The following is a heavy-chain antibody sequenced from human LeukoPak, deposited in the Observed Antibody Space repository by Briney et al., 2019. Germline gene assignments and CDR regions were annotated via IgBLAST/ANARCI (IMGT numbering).Heavy chain of an antibody. D-gene: IGHD3-10*01. Sequence: GGSLRLSCAASGFTFSSYSMNWVRQAPGKGLEWVSYISSSSSTIYYADSVKGRFTISRDNAKNSLYLQMNSLRAEDTAVYYCARPPDPYYYGSGLSLDYWGQGTLVTVSS. J-gene: IGHJ4*02. CDR2: ISSSSSTI. V-gene: IGHV3-48*04. CDR1: GFTFSSYS. CDR3: ARPPDPYYYGSGLSLDY.